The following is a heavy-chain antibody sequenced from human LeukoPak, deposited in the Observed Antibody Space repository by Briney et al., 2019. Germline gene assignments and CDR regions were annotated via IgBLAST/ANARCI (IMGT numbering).Heavy chain of an antibody. CDR1: GFTFSDYG. V-gene: IGHV3-30*18. Sequence: GGSLRLSCAASGFTFSDYGMHWVRQAPGKGLEWVAVISHDGSNKYYADSVKGRFTISRDNSKNTLYLEMNSLRSEDTAVYCCAKAGRDRVISAPTNWGQGTLVTVSS. CDR3: AKAGRDRVISAPTN. CDR2: ISHDGSNK. J-gene: IGHJ4*02. D-gene: IGHD2/OR15-2a*01.